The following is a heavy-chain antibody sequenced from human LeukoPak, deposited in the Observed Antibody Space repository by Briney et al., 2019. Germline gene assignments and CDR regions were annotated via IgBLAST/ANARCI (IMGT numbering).Heavy chain of an antibody. CDR1: GGSIRSGTYY. CDR3: ARAESRVSGYPYYFDY. D-gene: IGHD3-22*01. J-gene: IGHJ4*02. Sequence: SETLSLTCTVAGGSIRSGTYYWSWLRQPAEKGLEWIVRMYTSGSINYNPSLKSRITISVDTSKNQFSLKLSSVTAADTAIYYCARAESRVSGYPYYFDYWGQGTLVTVSS. CDR2: MYTSGSI. V-gene: IGHV4-61*02.